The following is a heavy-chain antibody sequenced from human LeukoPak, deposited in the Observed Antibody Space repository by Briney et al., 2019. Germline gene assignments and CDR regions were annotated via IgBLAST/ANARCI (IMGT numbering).Heavy chain of an antibody. V-gene: IGHV3-30*04. CDR1: GFTFSSYA. CDR2: ISYDGSNK. J-gene: IGHJ3*02. D-gene: IGHD2-21*02. CDR3: ARDGGVVVTDAFDI. Sequence: KPGGSLRLSCAASGFTFSSYAMHWVRQAPGKGLEWVAVISYDGSNKYYADSVKGRFTISRDNSKNTLYLQMNSLRAEDTAVYYCARDGGVVVTDAFDIWGQGTMVTVSS.